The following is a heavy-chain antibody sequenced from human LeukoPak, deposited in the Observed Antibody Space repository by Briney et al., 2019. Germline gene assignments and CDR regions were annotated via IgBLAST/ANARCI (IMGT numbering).Heavy chain of an antibody. Sequence: GGSLRLSCAASGLTLSRHWMSWVRQAPGKGLEWVVNINEDGSQKHHVDSVKGRFSISRDNAKNSLNLQMNSLRAEDTAVYYCAREHYDMDVWGQGTPVTVSS. CDR1: GLTLSRHW. V-gene: IGHV3-7*05. CDR3: AREHYDMDV. J-gene: IGHJ6*02. CDR2: INEDGSQK.